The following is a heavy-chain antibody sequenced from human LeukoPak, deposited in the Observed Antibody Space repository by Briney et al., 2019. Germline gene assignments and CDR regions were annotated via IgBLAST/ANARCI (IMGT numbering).Heavy chain of an antibody. CDR1: GFTFSDYA. CDR3: AKDHANTPVVTN. D-gene: IGHD2-21*02. V-gene: IGHV3-23*01. Sequence: PGGSLRLSCAASGFTFSDYAMSWVRQAPGKGLEWLSVISGGSSGSTYYADSVTGRFTVSRDNSKNTVGLQMNNLRVDDTAIYYCAKDHANTPVVTNWGQGILVTVSS. J-gene: IGHJ4*02. CDR2: ISGGSSGST.